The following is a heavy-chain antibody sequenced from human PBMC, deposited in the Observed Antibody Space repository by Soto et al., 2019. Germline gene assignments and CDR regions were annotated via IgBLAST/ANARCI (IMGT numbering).Heavy chain of an antibody. J-gene: IGHJ5*02. CDR3: ARKSSSWWNWFDP. CDR1: GFTFSDYY. Sequence: LRLSCAASGFTFSDYYMSWIRQAPGKGLEWVSYISGSGSTIYYADSVKGRFTISRDNAKNSLYLQMNSLRAEDTAVYYCARKSSSWWNWFDPWGQGTLVTVSS. V-gene: IGHV3-11*01. CDR2: ISGSGSTI. D-gene: IGHD6-13*01.